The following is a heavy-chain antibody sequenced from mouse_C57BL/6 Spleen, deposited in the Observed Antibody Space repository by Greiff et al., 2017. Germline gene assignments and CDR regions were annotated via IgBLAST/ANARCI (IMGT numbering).Heavy chain of an antibody. CDR1: GYSFTSYY. V-gene: IGHV1-66*01. CDR3: ARHYSNYYYAMDY. J-gene: IGHJ4*01. CDR2: IYPGSGNT. D-gene: IGHD2-5*01. Sequence: VQLQESGPELVKPGASVKISCKASGYSFTSYYIHWVKQRPGQGLEWIGWIYPGSGNTKYNEQFKGKATLTADKSSSTAYMQLSSLTSEDSAVYYGARHYSNYYYAMDYWGQGTSVTVSS.